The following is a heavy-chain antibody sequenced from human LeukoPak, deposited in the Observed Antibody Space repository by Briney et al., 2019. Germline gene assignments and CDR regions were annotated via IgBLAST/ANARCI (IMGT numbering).Heavy chain of an antibody. V-gene: IGHV5-51*01. CDR2: IYPSDSDT. CDR3: ARLGNGVGLNWFDP. CDR1: GYSFTTDW. D-gene: IGHD1-1*01. J-gene: IGHJ5*02. Sequence: GESLKISCKGSGYSFTTDWIGWVRQMPGKGLEWMGIIYPSDSDTRYSPSFQGQVIISADKSISTAYLQWSSLKASDTAMYYCARLGNGVGLNWFDPWGQGTRVTVSA.